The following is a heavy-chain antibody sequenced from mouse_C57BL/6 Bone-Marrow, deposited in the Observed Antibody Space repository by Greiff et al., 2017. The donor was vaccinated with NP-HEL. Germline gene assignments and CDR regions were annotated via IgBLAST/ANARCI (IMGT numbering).Heavy chain of an antibody. CDR2: ISSGSSTI. Sequence: EVKLVESGGGLVKPGGSLKLSCAASGFTFSDYGMHWVRQAPEKGLEWVAYISSGSSTIYYADTVKGRFTISRDNAKNTLFMQMTSLRSEDTAMYYCAYYDYNMDSMDYWGQGTSVTVSS. J-gene: IGHJ4*01. CDR1: GFTFSDYG. CDR3: AYYDYNMDSMDY. D-gene: IGHD2-4*01. V-gene: IGHV5-17*01.